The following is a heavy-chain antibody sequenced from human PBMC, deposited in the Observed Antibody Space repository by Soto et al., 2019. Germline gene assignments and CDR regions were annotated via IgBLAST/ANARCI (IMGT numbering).Heavy chain of an antibody. CDR1: GFSLSTSGMC. D-gene: IGHD6-13*01. Sequence: SGPTLVNPTQTLTLTCTFSGFSLSTSGMCVSWIRQPPGKALEWLARIDWDDDKYYSTSLKTRLTISKDTSKNQVVLTMTNMDPVDTATYYCARSTYSSSWYYFDYWGQGTLVTAPQ. V-gene: IGHV2-70*11. CDR2: IDWDDDK. J-gene: IGHJ4*02. CDR3: ARSTYSSSWYYFDY.